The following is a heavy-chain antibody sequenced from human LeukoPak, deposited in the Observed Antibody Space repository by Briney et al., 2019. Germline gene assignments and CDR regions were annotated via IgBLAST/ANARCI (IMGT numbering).Heavy chain of an antibody. CDR1: GFTFSSYW. D-gene: IGHD5-12*01. CDR3: AKDGREWPRSLDY. J-gene: IGHJ4*02. Sequence: GGSLRLSCVASGFTFSSYWMHWVRQDPRKGLVWVSRINGDGRNINYADSVRGRFTISRDNSKNTLYLQMNSLRAEDTAVYYCAKDGREWPRSLDYWGQGTLVTVSS. CDR2: INGDGRNI. V-gene: IGHV3-74*01.